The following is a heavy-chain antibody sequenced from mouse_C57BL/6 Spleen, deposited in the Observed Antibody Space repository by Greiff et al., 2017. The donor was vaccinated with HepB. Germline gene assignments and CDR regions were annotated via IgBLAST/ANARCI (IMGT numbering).Heavy chain of an antibody. J-gene: IGHJ2*01. D-gene: IGHD3-3*01. CDR1: GYTFTSYW. CDR2: IDPSDSYT. Sequence: VQLQQPGAELVKPGASVKLSCKASGYTFTSYWMQWVKQRPGQGLEWIGEIDPSDSYTNYNQKFKGKATLPVDTSSSTAYMQLSSLTSEDSAVYYCTQRGAGTGEEYYFDYWGQGTTLTVSS. V-gene: IGHV1-50*01. CDR3: TQRGAGTGEEYYFDY.